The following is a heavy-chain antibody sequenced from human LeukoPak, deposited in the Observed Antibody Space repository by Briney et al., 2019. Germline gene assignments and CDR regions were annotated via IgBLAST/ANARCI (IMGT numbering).Heavy chain of an antibody. CDR2: IVGRGGIT. J-gene: IGHJ3*02. V-gene: IGHV3-23*01. CDR3: ARHRSGGSQDDAFDI. CDR1: GITFSSYA. Sequence: GGSLRLSCAASGITFSSYAMSWVRQAPGKGLEWVSTIVGRGGITYYADSVKGRFTISRDNSKNTLYLQLNSLRAEDTAVYYCARHRSGGSQDDAFDIWGQGTLVTVSS. D-gene: IGHD2-15*01.